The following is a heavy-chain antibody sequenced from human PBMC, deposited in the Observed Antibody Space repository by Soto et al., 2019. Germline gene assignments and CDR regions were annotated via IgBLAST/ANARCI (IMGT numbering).Heavy chain of an antibody. V-gene: IGHV4-34*01. CDR1: GGSFSGYY. J-gene: IGHJ4*02. Sequence: KSSETLSLTCAVYGGSFSGYYWSWIRQPPGKGLEWIGEINHSGSTNYNPSLKSRVTISVDTSKNQFSLKLSSVTAADTAVYYCAMYSYYYFDYWGQGTLVTVSS. D-gene: IGHD6-13*01. CDR3: AMYSYYYFDY. CDR2: INHSGST.